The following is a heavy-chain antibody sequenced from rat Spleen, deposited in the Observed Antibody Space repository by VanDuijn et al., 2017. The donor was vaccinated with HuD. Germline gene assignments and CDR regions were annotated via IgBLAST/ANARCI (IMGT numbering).Heavy chain of an antibody. CDR3: TGKTIAAGVMDA. Sequence: EVQLVESGGGLVQPGRSLKLSCAASGFTFSKYDMAWVRQAPTKGLEWVASINKNGGGTYYRDSVKGRFTISRDNAKSTLYLQMNSLRSEDTATYYCTGKTIAAGVMDAWGQGVMVTVSS. CDR2: INKNGGGT. CDR1: GFTFSKYD. D-gene: IGHD1-2*01. V-gene: IGHV5-20*01. J-gene: IGHJ2*01.